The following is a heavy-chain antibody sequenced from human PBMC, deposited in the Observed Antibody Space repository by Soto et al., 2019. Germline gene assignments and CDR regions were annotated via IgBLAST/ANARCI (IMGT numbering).Heavy chain of an antibody. CDR1: GGSISSYY. Sequence: QVQLQEPGPGLVKPSETLSLTCTVSGGSISSYYWSWIRQPPGKGLEWIGYIYYSGSTNYNPSLKRRVTISVDTSKNQFSLKLSSATAADTAVYYCARAWGYYFDYWGQGTLVTVSS. J-gene: IGHJ4*02. CDR2: IYYSGST. V-gene: IGHV4-59*01. D-gene: IGHD3-16*01. CDR3: ARAWGYYFDY.